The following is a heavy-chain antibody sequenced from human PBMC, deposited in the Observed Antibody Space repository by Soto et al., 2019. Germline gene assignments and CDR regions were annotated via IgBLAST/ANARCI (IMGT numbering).Heavy chain of an antibody. CDR2: ISTDGSIT. D-gene: IGHD6-19*01. V-gene: IGHV3-74*01. CDR1: GLIFSNYK. J-gene: IGHJ4*02. CDR3: ARGGFRQLLVEH. Sequence: GGSLRLSCAASGLIFSNYKMHWVRQAPGKGLVWVSRISTDGSITDYADSVKGRFTVSRDNAKNTLYLQMNSLRAEDTAVYYWARGGFRQLLVEHWGQGALVTVSS.